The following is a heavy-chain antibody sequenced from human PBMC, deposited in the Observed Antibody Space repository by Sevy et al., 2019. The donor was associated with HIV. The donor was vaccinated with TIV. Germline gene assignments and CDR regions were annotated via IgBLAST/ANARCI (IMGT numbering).Heavy chain of an antibody. D-gene: IGHD3-22*01. CDR3: ARDRGYYYDSSGPYDAFDI. CDR2: IWYDGSNQ. J-gene: IGHJ3*02. Sequence: GGSLRLSCAASGFTISSYGMHWVRQAPGKGLEWVAVIWYDGSNQYYADSVKGRFTISRDNSKNTLYLQMNSLRAEDTAVYYCARDRGYYYDSSGPYDAFDIWGQGTMVTVSS. V-gene: IGHV3-33*01. CDR1: GFTISSYG.